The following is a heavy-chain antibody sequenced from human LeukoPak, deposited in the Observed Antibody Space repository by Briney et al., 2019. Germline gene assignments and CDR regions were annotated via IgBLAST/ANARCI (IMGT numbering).Heavy chain of an antibody. Sequence: GRSLRLSCAASEFTFSSYSMYWVRQAPGKGLEWVSSISSSSSYIYYADSVKGRFTISRDNAKNSLYLQMNSLRAEDTAVYYCARVGYCSGGSCPFYYWGQGTLVTVSS. CDR3: ARVGYCSGGSCPFYY. CDR2: ISSSSSYI. D-gene: IGHD2-15*01. J-gene: IGHJ4*02. V-gene: IGHV3-21*01. CDR1: EFTFSSYS.